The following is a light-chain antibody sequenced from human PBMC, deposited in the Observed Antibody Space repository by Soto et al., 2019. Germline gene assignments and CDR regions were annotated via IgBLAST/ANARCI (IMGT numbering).Light chain of an antibody. CDR1: QTIGKNY. CDR3: QQYTASPIT. J-gene: IGKJ5*01. Sequence: DIVLTQSPATLSSSPGDRATLSCRASQTIGKNYLAWYQQKPGQAPRLLIYGASSRATGISDSFSGSGAGTHFTLTISRLEPEHFAVYYCQQYTASPITFGRGTRLEIK. CDR2: GAS. V-gene: IGKV3-20*01.